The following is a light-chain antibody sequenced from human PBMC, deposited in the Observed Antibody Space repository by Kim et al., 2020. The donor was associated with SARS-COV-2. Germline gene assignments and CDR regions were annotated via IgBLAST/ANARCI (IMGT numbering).Light chain of an antibody. J-gene: IGLJ2*01. V-gene: IGLV3-19*01. CDR3: NSRDSSGNLVV. CDR1: SLRSYY. CDR2: GKN. Sequence: AMGQTVRITCQGDSLRSYYASWYQQKPGQAPVLVIYGKNNRPSGIPDRFSGSSSGNTASLTITGAQAEHEADYYCNSRDSSGNLVVFGGGTKLTVL.